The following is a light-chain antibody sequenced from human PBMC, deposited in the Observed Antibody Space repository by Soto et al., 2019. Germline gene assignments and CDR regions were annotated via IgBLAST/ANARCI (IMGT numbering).Light chain of an antibody. CDR2: DNN. CDR3: GTWDSSLSYVV. J-gene: IGLJ2*01. CDR1: SSNIGNNY. V-gene: IGLV1-51*01. Sequence: QAVVTQPPSVSAAPGQKVTISCSGSSSNIGNNYVSWYQQLPGTAPKLLIYDNNKRPSGIPDRFSGSKSGTSATLGITGLQTGDEADYYCGTWDSSLSYVVFGGGTKLTVL.